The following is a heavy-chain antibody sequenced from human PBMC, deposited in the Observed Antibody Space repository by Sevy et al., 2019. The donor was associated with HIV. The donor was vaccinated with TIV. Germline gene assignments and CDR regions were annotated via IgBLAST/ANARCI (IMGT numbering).Heavy chain of an antibody. V-gene: IGHV3-23*01. CDR2: ISGSGGST. J-gene: IGHJ3*02. CDR3: AKDYYYDSSGYPHGDAFDI. D-gene: IGHD3-22*01. Sequence: GGSLRLSCAASGFTFSSYAMSWVRQAPGKGLEWVSAISGSGGSTYYADYVKGRFTISRDNSKNTLYLQMNSLRAEDTAVYYCAKDYYYDSSGYPHGDAFDIWGQGTMVTVSS. CDR1: GFTFSSYA.